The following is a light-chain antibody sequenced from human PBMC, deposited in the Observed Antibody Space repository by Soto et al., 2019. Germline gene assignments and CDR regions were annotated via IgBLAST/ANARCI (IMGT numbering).Light chain of an antibody. CDR3: QQYGSSPFS. V-gene: IGKV3-20*01. J-gene: IGKJ3*01. CDR2: GAS. Sequence: IGLPMSPRTPSVLPGARATLPCRRGQRVSSSYLAWYQQKPGQPPRLLIYGASSRATGIPDRFSGSGSGTDFTLTISRLEPEDFAVYYCQQYGSSPFSFGPGTKVDIK. CDR1: QRVSSSY.